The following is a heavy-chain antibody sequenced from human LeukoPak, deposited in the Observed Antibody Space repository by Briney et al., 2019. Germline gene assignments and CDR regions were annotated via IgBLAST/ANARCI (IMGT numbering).Heavy chain of an antibody. Sequence: GGSLRPSCAASGFTFSIYWVHWVRQAPGKGLVWVSSINSDGSSTSYADSVKGRFTISRDNAKNTLYLQMNTLRAEDTAVYYCASLDYWGQGTPVTVSS. CDR2: INSDGSST. CDR3: ASLDY. CDR1: GFTFSIYW. J-gene: IGHJ4*02. V-gene: IGHV3-74*01.